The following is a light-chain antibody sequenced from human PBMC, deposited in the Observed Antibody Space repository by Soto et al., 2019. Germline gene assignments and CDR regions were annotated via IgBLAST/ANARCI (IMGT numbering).Light chain of an antibody. J-gene: IGLJ1*01. CDR3: AAWDDSLSGFYV. V-gene: IGLV1-47*01. CDR1: NSNIGSNY. CDR2: RNN. Sequence: QSVLTQPPSASGTPGQRVTISCSGNNSNIGSNYVHWYQHLPGTAPKLLISRNNQRPSGVPDRFFGSKSGTSASLAISGLRSEDEADYYCAAWDDSLSGFYVFGTGTKVTVL.